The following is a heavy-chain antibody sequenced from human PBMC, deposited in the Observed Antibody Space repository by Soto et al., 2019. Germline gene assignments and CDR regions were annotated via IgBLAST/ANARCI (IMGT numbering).Heavy chain of an antibody. CDR3: VCGGNFFVY. CDR2: LDQDGSER. J-gene: IGHJ4*02. CDR1: GFTFSTYW. D-gene: IGHD3-16*01. Sequence: EVQLVESGGGLVQPGGSLRLSCAASGFTFSTYWMTWVRRPPGKGLEWVANLDQDGSERYYVDSVRGRFTXSXXNXXXXXYLQMNSLRAEDTAVYYCVCGGNFFVYWGQGTLVTVSP. V-gene: IGHV3-7*01.